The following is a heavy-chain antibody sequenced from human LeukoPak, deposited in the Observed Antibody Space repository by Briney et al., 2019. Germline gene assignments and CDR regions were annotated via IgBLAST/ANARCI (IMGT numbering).Heavy chain of an antibody. J-gene: IGHJ4*02. V-gene: IGHV3-21*01. CDR1: GFTFSTYS. CDR2: ISTSSSYI. Sequence: GGSLRLSCAASGFTFSTYSMNWVRQAPGKGLEWVSSISTSSSYIYYADSVKGRFTISRDNAKNSLYLQMNSLRADDTAVYYCARDLEGVAGTASTFDYWGQGTLVTVSS. CDR3: ARDLEGVAGTASTFDY. D-gene: IGHD6-19*01.